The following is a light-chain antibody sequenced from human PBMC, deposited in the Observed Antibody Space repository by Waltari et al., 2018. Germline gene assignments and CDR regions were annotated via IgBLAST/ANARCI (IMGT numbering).Light chain of an antibody. CDR2: DAS. CDR3: LQRSNWPST. V-gene: IGKV3-11*01. Sequence: EIVLTQSPATLSLSPGERATLSCRASQSVSSYLAWYQQKPGQAPRLLIYDASNRATGIPARFSGSGSGTDFTLTIISLEPEDFAVYYCLQRSNWPSTFGQGTKLEIK. CDR1: QSVSSY. J-gene: IGKJ2*02.